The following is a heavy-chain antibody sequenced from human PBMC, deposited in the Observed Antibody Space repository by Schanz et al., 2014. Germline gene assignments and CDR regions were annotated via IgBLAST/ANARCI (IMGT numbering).Heavy chain of an antibody. D-gene: IGHD3-10*01. Sequence: VQLVESGGGVVQPGRSLRLSCAASGFTFSSYAMSWVRQAPGKGLEWVSALSGSGGSTYYADSVKGRFTISRDNSKNTLYLQMNSLRVEDTAVYYCARLPVGYGSGSWDVWGQGTSXTVSS. J-gene: IGHJ6*02. CDR3: ARLPVGYGSGSWDV. CDR1: GFTFSSYA. V-gene: IGHV3-23*04. CDR2: LSGSGGST.